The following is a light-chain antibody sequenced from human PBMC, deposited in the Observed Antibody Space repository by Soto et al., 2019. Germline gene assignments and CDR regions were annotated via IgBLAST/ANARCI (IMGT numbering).Light chain of an antibody. CDR3: QQYDDWLSWT. V-gene: IGKV3-15*01. J-gene: IGKJ1*01. Sequence: EIVVTQSPVTLSVSPGERATLSCRASQSVNALLAWSQQNPGQSTRLLIHDASFRATGIPARFSASGSGTQFTLTISSLQSEDFAIYYCQQYDDWLSWTFGTGTKVDIK. CDR1: QSVNAL. CDR2: DAS.